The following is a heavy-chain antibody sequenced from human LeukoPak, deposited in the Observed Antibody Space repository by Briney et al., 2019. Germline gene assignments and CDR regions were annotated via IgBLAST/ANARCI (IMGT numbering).Heavy chain of an antibody. CDR1: GFTFSSYG. CDR3: AKSWGWQWPFDD. Sequence: GGSLRLSCAASGFTFSSYGMHWVRQAPGKGLEWVAFISYDRNNKFYADSVKGRFTISRDNSKNTLYLQMNSLKNEDMAVYYCAKSWGWQWPFDDWGQGTLVTVSS. CDR2: ISYDRNNK. J-gene: IGHJ4*02. D-gene: IGHD6-19*01. V-gene: IGHV3-30*18.